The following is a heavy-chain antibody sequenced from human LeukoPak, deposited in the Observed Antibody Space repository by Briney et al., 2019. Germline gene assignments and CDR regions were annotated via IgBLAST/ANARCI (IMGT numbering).Heavy chain of an antibody. V-gene: IGHV4-59*04. Sequence: SETLSLTCTVSGGSMSNYYWTWIRQPPGKGLEWTGTIYYTGRTYYNPSLESRLTISVDTSKNQFSLKLTSVTAADTAIYYCAQSLGSGNWIGNWFDPWGQGTLVTVSS. CDR2: IYYTGRT. CDR3: AQSLGSGNWIGNWFDP. D-gene: IGHD1-1*01. CDR1: GGSMSNYY. J-gene: IGHJ5*02.